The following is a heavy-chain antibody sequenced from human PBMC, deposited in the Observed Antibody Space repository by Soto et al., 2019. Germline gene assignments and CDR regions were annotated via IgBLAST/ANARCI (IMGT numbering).Heavy chain of an antibody. CDR1: GYTFTSYG. CDR3: ARAYCSGGSCYSGMDV. CDR2: ISAYNGNT. V-gene: IGHV1-18*01. Sequence: QVQLVQSGAEVKKPGASVKVSCKASGYTFTSYGISWVRQAPGQGLEWMGWISAYNGNTNYAQKLQGRVTMTTDTSTSIAYMELRSLRSDDTAVYYCARAYCSGGSCYSGMDVWGQGTTVTVSS. J-gene: IGHJ6*02. D-gene: IGHD2-15*01.